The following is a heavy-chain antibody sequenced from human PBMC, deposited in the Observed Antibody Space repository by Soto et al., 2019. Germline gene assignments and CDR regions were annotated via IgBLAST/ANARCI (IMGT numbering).Heavy chain of an antibody. Sequence: EVQLVESGGGLIQPGGSLRLSCAASGFTVSSNYMSWVRQAPGKGLEWVSVIYSGGSTYYADSVKGRFPISRDNSKNTLYLQMNSLRAEDTAVYYGARRVQLWEDAFDLWGQGTMVTGSS. CDR3: ARRVQLWEDAFDL. CDR1: GFTVSSNY. V-gene: IGHV3-53*01. J-gene: IGHJ3*01. CDR2: IYSGGST. D-gene: IGHD5-18*01.